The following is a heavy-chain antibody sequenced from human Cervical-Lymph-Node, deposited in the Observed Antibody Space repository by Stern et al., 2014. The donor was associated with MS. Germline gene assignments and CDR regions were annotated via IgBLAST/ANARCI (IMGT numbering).Heavy chain of an antibody. D-gene: IGHD1-14*01. V-gene: IGHV4-39*01. CDR1: GGSISSSSYY. CDR3: ATGITDSYYFDY. Sequence: QLQLQESGPGLVKPSETLSLTCTVSGGSISSSSYYWGWIRQPPGKGLEWIGSIYYSGSTYYNPSLKSRVTISVDTSKNQFSLKLGSVTAADTAVYYCATGITDSYYFDYWGQGTLVTVSS. J-gene: IGHJ4*02. CDR2: IYYSGST.